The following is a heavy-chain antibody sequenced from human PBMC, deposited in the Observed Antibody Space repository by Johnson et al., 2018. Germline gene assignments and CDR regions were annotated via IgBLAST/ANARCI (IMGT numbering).Heavy chain of an antibody. Sequence: QVQLVQSGPGLVKPSETLSLTCTVSGGSISSYYWSWIRQPPGKGLEWIGYIYYSGSTNYNPSLKSRVTISVDTSKNQFSLKLSSVTAADTAVYYCAREYCSGGSWSGAFDIWGQGTMGTVSS. CDR1: GGSISSYY. V-gene: IGHV4-59*01. CDR3: AREYCSGGSWSGAFDI. D-gene: IGHD2-15*01. CDR2: IYYSGST. J-gene: IGHJ3*02.